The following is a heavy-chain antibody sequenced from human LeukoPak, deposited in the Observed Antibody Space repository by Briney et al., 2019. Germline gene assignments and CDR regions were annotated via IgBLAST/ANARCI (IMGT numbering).Heavy chain of an antibody. CDR1: GGSFSGYY. D-gene: IGHD6-19*01. CDR2: INHRGST. Sequence: SETLSLTCAVYGGSFSGYYWSRIRQPPGKGLEWIGEINHRGSTNYNPSLKSRVTISVDTSKNQFSLKLSSVTAADTAVYYCARVGGWYTNAVHHFDYWGQGTLVTVSS. V-gene: IGHV4-34*01. CDR3: ARVGGWYTNAVHHFDY. J-gene: IGHJ4*02.